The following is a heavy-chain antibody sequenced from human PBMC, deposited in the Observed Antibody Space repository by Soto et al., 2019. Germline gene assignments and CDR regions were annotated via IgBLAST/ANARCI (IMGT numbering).Heavy chain of an antibody. D-gene: IGHD6-19*01. CDR3: TTGYTSGWYG. CDR1: GFDFSIAW. V-gene: IGHV3-15*01. CDR2: IKSKTDGGTA. J-gene: IGHJ4*02. Sequence: EVQLVESGGGLVKPGGSQRLSCATSGFDFSIAWMSWVRQVPGKGLEWVGRIKSKTDGGTAEYVAPVKGRFTISRDDSRDTLYLQMCSLKSEDTGMYYCTTGYTSGWYGWGQGTLVTVSS.